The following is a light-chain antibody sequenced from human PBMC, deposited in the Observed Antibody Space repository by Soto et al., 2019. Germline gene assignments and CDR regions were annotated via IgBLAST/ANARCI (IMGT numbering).Light chain of an antibody. V-gene: IGKV1-12*01. Sequence: DIQMTQSPSSVSASVGDTVTITCRASQGIYSRLAWYQQKPGKAPELLIYTLSYRASGVPDRFSGSGSGTDFTLTISRLEPEDFAVYYCQQYGSSPRTFGQGTKVDNK. CDR3: QQYGSSPRT. J-gene: IGKJ1*01. CDR2: TLS. CDR1: QGIYSR.